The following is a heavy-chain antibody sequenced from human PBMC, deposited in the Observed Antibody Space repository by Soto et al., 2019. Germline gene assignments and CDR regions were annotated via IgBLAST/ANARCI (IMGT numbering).Heavy chain of an antibody. J-gene: IGHJ6*02. V-gene: IGHV5-10-1*01. CDR2: IDPSDSYT. D-gene: IGHD2-2*01. CDR1: GYSFTSYW. Sequence: GESLKISCKGSGYSFTSYWSSWVRQMTGKGLEWMGRIDPSDSYTNYSPSFQGHVTISADKSISTAYLQWSSLKASDTAMYYCARRVYCSSTSCSTNYGMDVWGQGTTVTVSS. CDR3: ARRVYCSSTSCSTNYGMDV.